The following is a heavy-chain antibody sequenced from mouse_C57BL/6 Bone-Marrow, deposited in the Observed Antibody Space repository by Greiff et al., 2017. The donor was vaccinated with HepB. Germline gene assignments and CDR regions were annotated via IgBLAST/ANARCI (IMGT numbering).Heavy chain of an antibody. CDR3: ARRGGYYMDY. V-gene: IGHV1-69*01. J-gene: IGHJ4*01. CDR1: GYTFTSYW. D-gene: IGHD2-3*01. Sequence: VQLQQPGAELVMPGASVKLSCKASGYTFTSYWMHWVKQRPGQGLEWIGEIDPSDSYTNYNQKFKGKSTLTVDKSSSTAYMQLSSLTSEDSAVYYCARRGGYYMDYWGQGTSVTVSS. CDR2: IDPSDSYT.